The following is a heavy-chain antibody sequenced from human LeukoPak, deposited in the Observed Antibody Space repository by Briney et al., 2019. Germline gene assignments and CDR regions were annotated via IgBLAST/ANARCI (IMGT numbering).Heavy chain of an antibody. J-gene: IGHJ5*02. D-gene: IGHD3-10*01. Sequence: SETLSLTCAVYGGSFSGYYWSWIRQPPGKGLEWIGEINHSGSTNYNPSLKSRVTISVDTSKNQFSLMLSSVTAADTAVYYCARGRLWFGELSWFDPWGQGTLVTVSS. CDR1: GGSFSGYY. V-gene: IGHV4-34*01. CDR3: ARGRLWFGELSWFDP. CDR2: INHSGST.